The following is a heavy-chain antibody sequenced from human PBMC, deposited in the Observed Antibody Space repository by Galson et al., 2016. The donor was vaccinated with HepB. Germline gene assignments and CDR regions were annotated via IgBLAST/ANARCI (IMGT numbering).Heavy chain of an antibody. V-gene: IGHV4-31*03. Sequence: TLSLTCTVSGASINNSGFYWSLIRQLPGKGLEWIGFVYYSGSTYYNPSLKSRVTMSVDTSKNQFSLKLRSVTAADTAIYYCARAGYYDSSVYPPRFVPLLNFWGQGTLVTVSS. CDR1: GASINNSGFY. CDR2: VYYSGST. J-gene: IGHJ4*02. D-gene: IGHD3-22*01. CDR3: ARAGYYDSSVYPPRFVPLLNF.